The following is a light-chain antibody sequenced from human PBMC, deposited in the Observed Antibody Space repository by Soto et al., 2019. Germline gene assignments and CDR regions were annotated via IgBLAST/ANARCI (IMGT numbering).Light chain of an antibody. Sequence: DVVMTQSPLSLPVTLGQPASISCRSSQSLVYSDGNTYLSWFQQRPGQSPRRLIYKVSDRDSGVPDRFSGSGSGTDFTLKISRVEAEDVGFYYCMQGTQWPPTFGQGTKLEIK. J-gene: IGKJ2*01. CDR1: QSLVYSDGNTY. V-gene: IGKV2-30*01. CDR2: KVS. CDR3: MQGTQWPPT.